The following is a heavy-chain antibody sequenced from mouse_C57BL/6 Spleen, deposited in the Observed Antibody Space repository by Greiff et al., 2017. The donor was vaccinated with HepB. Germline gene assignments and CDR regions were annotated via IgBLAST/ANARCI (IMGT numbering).Heavy chain of an antibody. V-gene: IGHV1-59*01. J-gene: IGHJ2*01. CDR3: AVKGYGSSDY. Sequence: QVQLQQPGAELVRPGTSVKLSCKASGYTFTSYWIHWVKQRPGQGLEWIGVIDPSDSYTNYNQKFKGKATLTVDTSSSTAYMQLSSLTSEDSAVYYCAVKGYGSSDYWGQGTTLTVSS. CDR1: GYTFTSYW. CDR2: IDPSDSYT. D-gene: IGHD1-1*01.